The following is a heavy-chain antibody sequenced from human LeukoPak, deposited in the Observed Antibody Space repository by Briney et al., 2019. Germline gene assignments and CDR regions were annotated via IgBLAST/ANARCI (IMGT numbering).Heavy chain of an antibody. J-gene: IGHJ6*03. Sequence: ASVKVSCKASGYTFTSYYMHWVRQAPGQGLEWMGIINPSGGSTSYAQKFQGRVTMTRDMSTSTVYMELSSLRSEDTAVYYCARVPTGQYCSGGSCYNYYYYYMDVWGKGTTVTVSS. D-gene: IGHD2-15*01. CDR1: GYTFTSYY. CDR3: ARVPTGQYCSGGSCYNYYYYYMDV. CDR2: INPSGGST. V-gene: IGHV1-46*01.